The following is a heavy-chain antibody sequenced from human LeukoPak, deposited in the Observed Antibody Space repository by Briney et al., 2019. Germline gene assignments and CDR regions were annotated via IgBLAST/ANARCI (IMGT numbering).Heavy chain of an antibody. CDR2: INGDGSST. CDR3: ARVAAEGYQH. CDR1: GFTFSSYW. Sequence: GGSLRLSCAASGFTFSSYWMHWVRQAPGKGLVWVSRINGDGSSTSYADSVKGRFTISRDNAKNTLYLQMNSLRAEDTAVYYCARVAAEGYQHWGQGTLVTVSS. V-gene: IGHV3-74*01. J-gene: IGHJ4*02. D-gene: IGHD6-13*01.